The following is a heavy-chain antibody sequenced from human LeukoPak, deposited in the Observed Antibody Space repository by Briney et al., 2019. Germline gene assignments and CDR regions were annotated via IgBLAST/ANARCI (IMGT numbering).Heavy chain of an antibody. CDR2: ITPLGTEK. D-gene: IGHD1-26*01. CDR3: ARTGSGSYPVFYYFGY. CDR1: GFTFSSYW. V-gene: IGHV3-7*01. Sequence: QSGGSLRLSCAASGFTFSSYWMSWVRQAPGKGLEWVANITPLGTEKYYVDSVKGRFTISRDNAKNSLYLQMISLTAEDTAVYYCARTGSGSYPVFYYFGYWGQGTLVTVSS. J-gene: IGHJ4*02.